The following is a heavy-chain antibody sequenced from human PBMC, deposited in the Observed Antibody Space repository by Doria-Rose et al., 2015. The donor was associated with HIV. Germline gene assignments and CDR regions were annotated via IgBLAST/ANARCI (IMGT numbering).Heavy chain of an antibody. J-gene: IGHJ4*02. D-gene: IGHD6-13*01. Sequence: VQLVQSGGGLVTPGGSLRLSCVASGFTFSSAWMNWVRQAPGKGLEWVGRIKSKPDGATADYAAPVKGRFTISRDDSQSTIYLQMNSLKIEDTAVYFCATDLFPGIAAAFDYWGQGTLITVSS. CDR3: ATDLFPGIAAAFDY. CDR1: GFTFSSAW. CDR2: IKSKPDGATA. V-gene: IGHV3-15*01.